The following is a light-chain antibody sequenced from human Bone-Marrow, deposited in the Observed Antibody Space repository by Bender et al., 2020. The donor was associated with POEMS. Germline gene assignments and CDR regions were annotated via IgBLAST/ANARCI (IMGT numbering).Light chain of an antibody. CDR1: SSNIGAGYA. CDR3: SSYTSSSTTWV. Sequence: QSVMTQPSSVSGAPGQRVTISCTGSSSNIGAGYAVQWYLQLPVTSPKILIYANNNRPSGVPDRFSGSKSGTSASLAITELQAEDEADYYCSSYTSSSTTWVFGGGTKLTVL. V-gene: IGLV1-40*01. CDR2: ANN. J-gene: IGLJ3*02.